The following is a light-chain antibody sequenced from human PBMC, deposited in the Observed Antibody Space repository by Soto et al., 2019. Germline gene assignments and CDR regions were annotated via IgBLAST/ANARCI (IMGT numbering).Light chain of an antibody. CDR3: QQRSNWPRST. J-gene: IGKJ5*01. CDR1: QSASSY. CDR2: DAS. V-gene: IGKV3-11*01. Sequence: EIMLTQSPATLSSSPGERATLSCRASQSASSYLAWYQQKPGQAPRLLIYDASNRATGIPARFSGSGSGTDFTLTISSREDEEFALYYCQQRSNWPRSTFGQGTRLEIK.